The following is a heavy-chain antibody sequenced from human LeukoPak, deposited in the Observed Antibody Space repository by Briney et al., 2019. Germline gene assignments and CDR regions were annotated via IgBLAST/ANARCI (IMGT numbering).Heavy chain of an antibody. D-gene: IGHD3-16*01. CDR2: INPNSGAT. J-gene: IGHJ3*02. CDR3: ARAEKGGGTSGAFDI. CDR1: GYTFTGYY. V-gene: IGHV1-2*02. Sequence: ASVKVSCKASGYTFTGYYMYWVRQAPGQGLEWMGWINPNSGATNYAQNFQGRVTMTRDTSITTAYMELSGLRSDDTAVYYCARAEKGGGTSGAFDIWGQGTMVTVSS.